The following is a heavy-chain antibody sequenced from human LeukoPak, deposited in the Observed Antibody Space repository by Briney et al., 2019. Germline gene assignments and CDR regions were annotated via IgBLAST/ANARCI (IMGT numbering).Heavy chain of an antibody. D-gene: IGHD3-22*01. CDR2: MNPNSGNT. V-gene: IGHV1-8*03. Sequence: ASVKVSCKASGYTFTSYDINWVRQATGHRLEWMGWMNPNSGNTGEAQKLQGRVTITRNTSISTAYMELSSLRSEDTAVYYCAREGAGYYDLDYWGQGTLVTVSS. CDR3: AREGAGYYDLDY. J-gene: IGHJ4*02. CDR1: GYTFTSYD.